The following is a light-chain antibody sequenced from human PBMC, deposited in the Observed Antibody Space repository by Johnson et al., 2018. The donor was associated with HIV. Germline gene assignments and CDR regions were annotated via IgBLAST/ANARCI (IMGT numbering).Light chain of an antibody. CDR1: SSNIGNNY. CDR2: DNN. CDR3: GTWDSSLSIYV. V-gene: IGLV1-51*01. J-gene: IGLJ1*01. Sequence: HSVLTQPPSVSAAPGQKVTISCSGSSSNIGNNYVSWYQQLPRTAPKLLIYDNNKRPSGIPDRFSGSKSGTSATLGITGLQTGDEADYYCGTWDSSLSIYVFGTGTKVTVL.